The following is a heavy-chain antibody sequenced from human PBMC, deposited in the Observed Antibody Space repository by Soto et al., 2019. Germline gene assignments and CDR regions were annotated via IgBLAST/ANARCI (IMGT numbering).Heavy chain of an antibody. V-gene: IGHV5-51*01. CDR2: IYPGDSDT. J-gene: IGHJ5*02. Sequence: PGESLKISCKGSGYSFTSYWIGWVRQMPGKGLEWMGIIYPGDSDTRYSPSFQGQVTISADKSISTAYLQWSSLKASDTAMYYCARSPSLYDRVNWFDPWGQGTLVTVSS. D-gene: IGHD3-22*01. CDR3: ARSPSLYDRVNWFDP. CDR1: GYSFTSYW.